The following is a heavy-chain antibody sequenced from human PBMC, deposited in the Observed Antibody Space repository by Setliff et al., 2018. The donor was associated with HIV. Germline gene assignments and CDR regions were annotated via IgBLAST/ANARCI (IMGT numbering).Heavy chain of an antibody. V-gene: IGHV4-59*01. D-gene: IGHD5-18*01. CDR3: ARANSIKGYSYGPDAFGI. Sequence: SETLSLTCTFSTGSISRYYWNWIRQPPGKGLEWIGYIYYSGSTNYNPSLKSRVTISLDTSKNQFSLNLSSVTAADTAVYYCARANSIKGYSYGPDAFGIWGQGTMVTVSS. CDR1: TGSISRYY. J-gene: IGHJ3*02. CDR2: IYYSGST.